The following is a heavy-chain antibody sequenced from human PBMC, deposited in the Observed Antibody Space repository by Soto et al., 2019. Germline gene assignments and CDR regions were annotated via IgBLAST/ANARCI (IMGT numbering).Heavy chain of an antibody. CDR1: GFSLSTSGMR. J-gene: IGHJ4*02. D-gene: IGHD6-13*01. CDR2: IDWDDQK. V-gene: IGHV2-70*04. CDR3: ARTFIAAAGTGPFDR. Sequence: SGPTLVNHTQTLTLTCTFSGFSLSTSGMRVSWIRQPPGKALEWLARIDWDDQKFYSTSLKTRLSISKDTSKNQVVLTMTNMDPVDTATYYCARTFIAAAGTGPFDRWGQGTLVTVS.